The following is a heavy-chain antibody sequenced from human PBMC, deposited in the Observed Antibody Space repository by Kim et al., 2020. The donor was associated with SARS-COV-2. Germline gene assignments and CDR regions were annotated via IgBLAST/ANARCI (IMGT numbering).Heavy chain of an antibody. CDR3: ARHLRNWYFDL. CDR2: T. J-gene: IGHJ2*01. V-gene: IGHV4-39*01. Sequence: TYYTPSLRGRVTISVDTSKKQFSLRLSSVTAADAAVYYCARHLRNWYFDLWGRGTLVTVSS.